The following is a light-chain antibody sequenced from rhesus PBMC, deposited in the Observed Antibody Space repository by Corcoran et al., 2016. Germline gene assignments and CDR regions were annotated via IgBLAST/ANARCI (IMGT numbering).Light chain of an antibody. CDR1: QGVSDY. Sequence: DIQMTQSPSSLSASVGDRVTITCRASQGVSDYLSWYQQKPGKAPKRRIYAASRLESGVPSRFSGSGSGTDFTLTSSSLQPEEFATYYCLQGYSSPYSFGQGTKVEIK. CDR2: AAS. J-gene: IGKJ2*01. V-gene: IGKV1-36*02. CDR3: LQGYSSPYS.